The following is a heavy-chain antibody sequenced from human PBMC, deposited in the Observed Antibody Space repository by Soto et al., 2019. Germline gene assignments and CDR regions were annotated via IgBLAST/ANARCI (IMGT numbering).Heavy chain of an antibody. V-gene: IGHV1-69*06. CDR3: ARRGIDYDSSGYYYFDY. J-gene: IGHJ4*02. CDR2: IIPIFGTA. D-gene: IGHD3-22*01. Sequence: SVKVSCKASGGTFSSYAISWVRQAPGQGLEWMGGIIPIFGTANYAQKFQGRVTITADKSTSTAYMELSSLRSEGTAVYYCARRGIDYDSSGYYYFDYWGQGTLVTVYS. CDR1: GGTFSSYA.